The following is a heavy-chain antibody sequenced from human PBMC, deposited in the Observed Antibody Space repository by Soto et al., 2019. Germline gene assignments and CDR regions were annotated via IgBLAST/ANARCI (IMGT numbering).Heavy chain of an antibody. V-gene: IGHV1-46*01. D-gene: IGHD5-18*01. Sequence: QVQLVQYGAEVKKPGDSMKVSCKASGYTFTSYYMHWVGQAPGQGLEWMGIINPSGGSTSYAQKFQGRVTMTRDTSTSTVYMELSSLRSEDTAVYYCARVGRRYSYGMGYWGQGTLVTVSS. CDR3: ARVGRRYSYGMGY. J-gene: IGHJ4*02. CDR2: INPSGGST. CDR1: GYTFTSYY.